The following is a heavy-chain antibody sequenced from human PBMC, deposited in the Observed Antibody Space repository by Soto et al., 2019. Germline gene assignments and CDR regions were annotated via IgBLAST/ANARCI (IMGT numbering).Heavy chain of an antibody. V-gene: IGHV1-8*01. CDR2: MNPNSGNT. CDR3: ARDPNIVLVPAALRSYYYYYGMDV. Sequence: GASVKVSCKASGYTFTSCDISWVRQATGQGLEWMGWMNPNSGNTGYAQKFQGRVTMTRNTSISTAYMELSSLRAEDTAVYYCARDPNIVLVPAALRSYYYYYGMDVWGQGTTVTVSS. D-gene: IGHD2-2*01. J-gene: IGHJ6*02. CDR1: GYTFTSCD.